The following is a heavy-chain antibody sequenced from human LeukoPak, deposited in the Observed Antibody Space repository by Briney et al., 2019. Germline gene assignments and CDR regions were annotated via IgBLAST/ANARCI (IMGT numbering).Heavy chain of an antibody. D-gene: IGHD5-18*01. V-gene: IGHV4-59*01. CDR3: ARVGDTAMVGADY. Sequence: SETLSLTCTVSGGSISSYYWSWIRQPPGKGLEWIGYIYYSGSTNYNPSLKSRVTISVDTSKNQFSLKLSSVTAADTAVYYCARVGDTAMVGADYRGQGALVTVSS. CDR1: GGSISSYY. CDR2: IYYSGST. J-gene: IGHJ4*02.